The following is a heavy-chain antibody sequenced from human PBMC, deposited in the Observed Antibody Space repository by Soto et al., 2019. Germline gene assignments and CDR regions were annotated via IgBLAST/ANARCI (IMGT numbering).Heavy chain of an antibody. V-gene: IGHV3-74*01. J-gene: IGHJ3*01. CDR1: GFTFSSYW. CDR3: ARDGYCSGGSCYSYFSCDL. Sequence: GGSLRLSCAASGFTFSSYWMHWVRQAPGKGLVWVSRINSDGSSTSYADSVKGRFTISRDNAKNTLYLQMNSLRAEDTAVYYCARDGYCSGGSCYSYFSCDLWGQGTMVTVSS. D-gene: IGHD2-15*01. CDR2: INSDGSST.